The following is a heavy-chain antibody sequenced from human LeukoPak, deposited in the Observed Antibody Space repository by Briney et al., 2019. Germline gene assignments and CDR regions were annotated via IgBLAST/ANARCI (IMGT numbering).Heavy chain of an antibody. V-gene: IGHV1-46*01. CDR2: INPSGGST. CDR1: GHTFTSYY. CDR3: ARDRDTAMPTFDY. D-gene: IGHD5-18*01. J-gene: IGHJ4*02. Sequence: ASVKVSCKASGHTFTSYYMHWVRQAPGQGLEWMGIINPSGGSTSYAQKFQGRVIMTRDMSTSTVYMELSSLRSEDTAVYYCARDRDTAMPTFDYWGQGTLVTVSS.